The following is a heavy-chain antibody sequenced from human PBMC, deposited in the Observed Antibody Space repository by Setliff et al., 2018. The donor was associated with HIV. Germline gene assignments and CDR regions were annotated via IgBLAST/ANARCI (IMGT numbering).Heavy chain of an antibody. D-gene: IGHD1-26*01. CDR2: INPNSGAT. J-gene: IGHJ4*02. CDR1: GYTFSGYY. Sequence: ASVKVSCKASGYTFSGYYLHWVRRAPGQGLEWMGWINPNSGATNYAQSFQGRVTMTRDTSISTAYMDLSSLTSDGTAVYYCALASIVSTARWNHWGRGTTVTVSS. CDR3: ALASIVSTARWNH. V-gene: IGHV1-2*02.